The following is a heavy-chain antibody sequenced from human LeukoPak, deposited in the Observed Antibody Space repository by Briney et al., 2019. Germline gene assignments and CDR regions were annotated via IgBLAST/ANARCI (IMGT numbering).Heavy chain of an antibody. CDR3: ATGGKFDFWSGYHIDN. J-gene: IGHJ4*02. Sequence: GGSLRLSCEVSGFTLSSNAMHWVRQAPGKGLEWVAVISYDGSNKNFADSVKGRFTVSRDNSKHTLYLHMNSLRSDDTAMYYCATGGKFDFWSGYHIDNWGQGTLVTVSS. CDR1: GFTLSSNA. CDR2: ISYDGSNK. V-gene: IGHV3-30*04. D-gene: IGHD3-3*01.